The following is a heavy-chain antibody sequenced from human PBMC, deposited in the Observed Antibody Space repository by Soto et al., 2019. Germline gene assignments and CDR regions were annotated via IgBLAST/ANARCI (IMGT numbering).Heavy chain of an antibody. CDR2: ISYDGSNK. V-gene: IGHV3-30-3*01. CDR1: GFTFSSYA. CDR3: ARDTIAVADYPGYYFDY. D-gene: IGHD6-19*01. J-gene: IGHJ4*02. Sequence: PGGSLRLSCAASGFTFSSYAMHWVRQAPGKGLGWVAVISYDGSNKYYADSVKGRFTISRDNSKNTLYLQMNSLRAEDTAVYYCARDTIAVADYPGYYFDYWGQGTLVTVSS.